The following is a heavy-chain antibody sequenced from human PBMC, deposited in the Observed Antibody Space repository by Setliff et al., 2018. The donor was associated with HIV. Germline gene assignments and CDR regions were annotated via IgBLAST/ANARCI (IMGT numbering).Heavy chain of an antibody. Sequence: SETLSLTCTVSGGSINSHYWSWIRQPPGKGLEWIGSIYYSGSTFYNPSLKSRVTISVDTSKNQFSLKLSSVTAADPAVYYCATYSVGEGGRGHWGQGVLVTVSS. CDR1: GGSINSHY. J-gene: IGHJ4*02. CDR2: IYYSGST. V-gene: IGHV4-59*08. CDR3: ATYSVGEGGRGH. D-gene: IGHD1-26*01.